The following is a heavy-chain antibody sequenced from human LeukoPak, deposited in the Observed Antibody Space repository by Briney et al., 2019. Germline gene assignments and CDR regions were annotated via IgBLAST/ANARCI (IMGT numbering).Heavy chain of an antibody. CDR1: GGSISSSSYY. D-gene: IGHD3-22*01. Sequence: PSETLSLTCTVSGGSISSSSYYWGWIRQPPGKGLEWIGSIYYSGSTYYNPSLKSRVTISVDTSKNQFSLKLSSVTAADTAVYYCARQSLVWSYYDSSGYPDYWGQGTLVTVSS. J-gene: IGHJ4*02. CDR3: ARQSLVWSYYDSSGYPDY. V-gene: IGHV4-39*01. CDR2: IYYSGST.